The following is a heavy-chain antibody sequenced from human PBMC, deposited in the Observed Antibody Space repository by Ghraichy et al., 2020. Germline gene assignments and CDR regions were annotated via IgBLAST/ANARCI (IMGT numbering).Heavy chain of an antibody. CDR2: IKQDGSEK. D-gene: IGHD3-10*01. V-gene: IGHV3-7*03. CDR1: GFTFSSYW. J-gene: IGHJ6*03. Sequence: GESLNISCAASGFTFSSYWMSWVRQAPGKGLEWVANIKQDGSEKYYVDSVKGRFTISRDNAKNSLYLQMNSLRAEDTAVYYCARDLWFGELYYYYYMDVWGKGTTVTVSS. CDR3: ARDLWFGELYYYYYMDV.